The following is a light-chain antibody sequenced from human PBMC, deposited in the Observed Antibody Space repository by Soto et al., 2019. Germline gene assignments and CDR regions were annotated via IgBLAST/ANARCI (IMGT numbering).Light chain of an antibody. CDR2: GAS. Sequence: EIVLTQSPGTLSLSPGERATLSCWASQSVTSNYLAWYQQKPGQAPRLLIFGASIRVTGIPDRFIGSGSGTDFTLTISRLEPEDFAVYYCQQYGSSSTFGQGTRLEIK. CDR3: QQYGSSST. V-gene: IGKV3-20*01. J-gene: IGKJ5*01. CDR1: QSVTSNY.